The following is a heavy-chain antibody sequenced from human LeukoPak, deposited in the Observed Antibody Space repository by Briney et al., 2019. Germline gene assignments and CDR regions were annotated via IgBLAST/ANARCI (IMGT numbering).Heavy chain of an antibody. Sequence: ASVKVSCTASGYTFTGYYMHWVRQAPGQGLEWMGRINPNSGGANYAQKFRGRVTMTRATSISTAYMELSSLRSDDTAVYYCVRDFCGGDCYSRSTYMDVWGKGTTVTVSS. CDR3: VRDFCGGDCYSRSTYMDV. CDR2: INPNSGGA. CDR1: GYTFTGYY. J-gene: IGHJ6*04. D-gene: IGHD2-21*02. V-gene: IGHV1-2*06.